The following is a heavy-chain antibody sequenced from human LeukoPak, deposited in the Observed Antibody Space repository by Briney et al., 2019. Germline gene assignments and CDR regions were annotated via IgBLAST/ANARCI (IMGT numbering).Heavy chain of an antibody. CDR2: MNPNRGNT. CDR3: ARAPKKLHYYDSSGYPESWFDP. Sequence: ASVKVSCKASGYTFTSYDINWVRQATGQGLEWMGRMNPNRGNTGYAQQSQGRRTMTRNISIRTAYMELSSLRSEDTAVYYCARAPKKLHYYDSSGYPESWFDPWGQGTLVTVSS. CDR1: GYTFTSYD. J-gene: IGHJ5*02. D-gene: IGHD3-22*01. V-gene: IGHV1-8*01.